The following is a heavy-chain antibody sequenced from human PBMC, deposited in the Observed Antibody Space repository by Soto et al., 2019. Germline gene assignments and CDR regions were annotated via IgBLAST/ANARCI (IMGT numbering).Heavy chain of an antibody. J-gene: IGHJ6*03. Sequence: GGSLRLSCAASGFTVSSNYMSWVRQAPGKGLEWVSVIYSGGSTYYADSVKSRFTISRDNSKNTLYLQMNSLRAEDTAVYYCARDKVTTVTIAYYYYMDVWGKGTTVTVSS. D-gene: IGHD4-17*01. V-gene: IGHV3-66*01. CDR1: GFTVSSNY. CDR2: IYSGGST. CDR3: ARDKVTTVTIAYYYYMDV.